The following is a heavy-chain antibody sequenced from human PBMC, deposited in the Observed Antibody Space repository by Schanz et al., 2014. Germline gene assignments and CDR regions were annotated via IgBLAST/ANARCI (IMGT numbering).Heavy chain of an antibody. CDR2: IYYSGSP. V-gene: IGHV4-30-4*07. J-gene: IGHJ6*02. CDR3: ARGGRTTYNYYYGMDV. D-gene: IGHD1-1*01. Sequence: QVQLQESGPGLVKPSQTLSLTCAVSGGSISSGGYSWNWIRQPPGKGREWIVYIYYSGSPYYNPSRKDRVPIAIDTSKIHFPLNLSSVNAADTAVYYCARGGRTTYNYYYGMDVWGQGTTVTVSS. CDR1: GGSISSGGYS.